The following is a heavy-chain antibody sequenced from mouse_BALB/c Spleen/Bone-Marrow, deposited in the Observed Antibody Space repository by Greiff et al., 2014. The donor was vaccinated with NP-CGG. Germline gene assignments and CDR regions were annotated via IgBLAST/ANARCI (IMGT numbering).Heavy chain of an antibody. J-gene: IGHJ2*01. CDR2: INPGSGGT. CDR1: GYAFTNYL. CDR3: ARRDGSYFDY. V-gene: IGHV1-54*01. D-gene: IGHD3-3*01. Sequence: VQLVESGAELVRPGTSVKVSCKAPGYAFTNYLIEWVKQRPGQGLEWIGMINPGSGGTNYNEKFKGKATLTADKSSSTAYMQLSSLTSDDSAVYFCARRDGSYFDYWGQGTTLTVSS.